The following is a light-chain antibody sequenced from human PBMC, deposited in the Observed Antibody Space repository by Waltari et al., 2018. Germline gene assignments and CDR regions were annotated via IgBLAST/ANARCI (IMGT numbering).Light chain of an antibody. J-gene: IGLJ3*02. Sequence: QSVLTQPPSASGTPGQRVTISCSGSSSNIGSNTVNWYQQLPGTAPKLLIYSNNPRPSGVPYRFSGSQSGPSASLAISGLQSEDEADYYCAAWDDSLNGLWVFGGGTKLTVL. V-gene: IGLV1-44*01. CDR1: SSNIGSNT. CDR2: SNN. CDR3: AAWDDSLNGLWV.